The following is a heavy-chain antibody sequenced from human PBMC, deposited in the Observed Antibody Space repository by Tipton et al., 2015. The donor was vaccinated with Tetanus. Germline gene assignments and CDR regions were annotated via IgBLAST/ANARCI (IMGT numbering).Heavy chain of an antibody. CDR2: IYYTGST. J-gene: IGHJ4*02. Sequence: TLSLTCTVSGGSISSRSYYWSWIRQHPVKGLEWIGYIYYTGSTYYNPSLKSRVIISADTSKNQFSLNLSSMTAADTAVYYCAATPGYSYDYPRYYFDYWGQGSLVTVSS. CDR3: AATPGYSYDYPRYYFDY. D-gene: IGHD5-18*01. CDR1: GGSISSRSYY. V-gene: IGHV4-31*03.